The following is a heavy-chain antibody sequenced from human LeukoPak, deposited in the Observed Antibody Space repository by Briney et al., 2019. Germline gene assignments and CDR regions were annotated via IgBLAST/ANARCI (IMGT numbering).Heavy chain of an antibody. V-gene: IGHV3-9*01. CDR2: ISWNTGSI. D-gene: IGHD1-14*01. Sequence: GRSLRLSCAASGFTFDDYAMYWVRQATGKGLEWVSGISWNTGSIGYADSVKGRFTISIDNSRNTVDLQMNSLRADDTAVYYCAKESAYTSPRNYYFDYWGQGALVTVSS. CDR1: GFTFDDYA. CDR3: AKESAYTSPRNYYFDY. J-gene: IGHJ4*02.